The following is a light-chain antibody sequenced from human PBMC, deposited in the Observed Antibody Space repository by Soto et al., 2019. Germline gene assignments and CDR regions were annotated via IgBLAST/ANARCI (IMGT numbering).Light chain of an antibody. CDR2: KAS. CDR1: QSISHW. CDR3: QQYNNYRYT. J-gene: IGKJ2*01. Sequence: DIQMTQSPSTLSASVGDRVTITCRASQSISHWLAWYQQKAGKAPKLLIYKASTLESGVPSRFSVSGSGTEFTLTINSLQPDDFATYYCQQYNNYRYTFGQGTKLEIK. V-gene: IGKV1-5*03.